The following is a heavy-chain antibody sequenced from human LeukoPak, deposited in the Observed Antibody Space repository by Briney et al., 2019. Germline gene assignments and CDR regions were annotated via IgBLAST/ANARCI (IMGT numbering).Heavy chain of an antibody. J-gene: IGHJ3*02. Sequence: GGSLRLSCAASGFSFSIYSMNWVRQAPGKGLEWVSSISSSSSYIYYADSVKGRFTISRDNARKSLYLQMNRLRAEDTAVYYCARDIDSSGLDAFDIWGQGTMVTVSS. CDR1: GFSFSIYS. V-gene: IGHV3-21*01. CDR3: ARDIDSSGLDAFDI. D-gene: IGHD3-22*01. CDR2: ISSSSSYI.